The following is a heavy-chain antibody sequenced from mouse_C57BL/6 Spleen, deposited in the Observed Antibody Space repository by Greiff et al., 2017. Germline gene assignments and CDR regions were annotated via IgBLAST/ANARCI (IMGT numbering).Heavy chain of an antibody. CDR2: ISSGGDYI. J-gene: IGHJ4*01. CDR3: TRDPLHYAMDY. Sequence: EVKLMVSGEGLVKPGGSLKLSCAASGFTFSSYAMSWVRQTPAKRLEWVAYISSGGDYIYYADTVKGRFTISRDNARNTLYLQMSSLKSEDTAMYYCTRDPLHYAMDYWGQGTSVTVSS. V-gene: IGHV5-9-1*02. D-gene: IGHD1-2*01. CDR1: GFTFSSYA.